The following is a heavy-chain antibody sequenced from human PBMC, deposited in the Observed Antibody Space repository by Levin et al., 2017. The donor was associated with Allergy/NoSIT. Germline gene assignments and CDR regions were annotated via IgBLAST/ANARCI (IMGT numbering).Heavy chain of an antibody. Sequence: ASVKVSCKASGGTFSSYAISWVRQAPGQGLEWMGGIIPIFGTANYAQKFQGRVTITADKSTSTAYMELSSLRSEDTAVYYCARGSSDDFWRLGYFDLWGRGTLVTVSS. CDR3: ARGSSDDFWRLGYFDL. J-gene: IGHJ2*01. CDR1: GGTFSSYA. V-gene: IGHV1-69*06. CDR2: IIPIFGTA. D-gene: IGHD3-3*01.